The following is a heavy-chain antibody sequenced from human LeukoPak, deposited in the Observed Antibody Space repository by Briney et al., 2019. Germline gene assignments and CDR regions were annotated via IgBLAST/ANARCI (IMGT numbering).Heavy chain of an antibody. J-gene: IGHJ5*02. CDR3: AKDWRMFTIFGVLDP. V-gene: IGHV3-30*18. CDR1: GFTSSTYG. CDR2: ISYDGSDK. Sequence: GGSLRLSCAASGFTSSTYGMHWVRQAPGKGLEWVAVISYDGSDKYYADSVKGRFTISRDNSKNTLYLQMNSLRAEDTAVYYCAKDWRMFTIFGVLDPWGQGTLVTVSS. D-gene: IGHD3-3*01.